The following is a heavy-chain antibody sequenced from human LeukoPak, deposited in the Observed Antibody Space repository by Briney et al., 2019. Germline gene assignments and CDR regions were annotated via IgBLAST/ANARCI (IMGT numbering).Heavy chain of an antibody. CDR3: ARGEYRYAVDY. V-gene: IGHV1-2*02. D-gene: IGHD5-18*01. Sequence: GASVKVSCKASGYSFPAKYMHWGRQAPGQGVEWMGWTNPNSGDTTYAQKVQGRVTMTRDTSISTAYMELSSLTSDDPAVYYCARGEYRYAVDYWGQGTLVPVSS. CDR1: GYSFPAKY. J-gene: IGHJ4*02. CDR2: TNPNSGDT.